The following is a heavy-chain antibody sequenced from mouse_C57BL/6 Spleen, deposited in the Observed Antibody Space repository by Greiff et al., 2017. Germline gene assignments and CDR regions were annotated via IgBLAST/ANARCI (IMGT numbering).Heavy chain of an antibody. CDR1: GYTFTSYW. CDR2: IDPSDSET. V-gene: IGHV1-52*01. J-gene: IGHJ3*01. D-gene: IGHD2-3*01. Sequence: QVQLQQPGAELVRPGSSVKLSCKASGYTFTSYWMHWVKQRPIQGLEWIGNIDPSDSETHYNQKFKDKATLTVDKSSSTAYMQLSSLTSEDSAFXYCAREGYYVSLAYWGQGTLVTVSA. CDR3: AREGYYVSLAY.